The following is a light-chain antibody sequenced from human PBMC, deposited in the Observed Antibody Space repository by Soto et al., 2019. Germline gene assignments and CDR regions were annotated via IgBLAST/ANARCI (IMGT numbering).Light chain of an antibody. CDR2: AAS. V-gene: IGKV1-17*01. CDR3: LQYYSYPWT. CDR1: PGIRND. Sequence: DIQMTQSPSSLSASVGDRVTITCRASPGIRNDLDWYQQKPAKAPERLIYAASSLQSGVPSRFRGSGSGTEFTPTISSQQAEDVAKAYGLQYYSYPWTFGQGTKVVIK. J-gene: IGKJ1*01.